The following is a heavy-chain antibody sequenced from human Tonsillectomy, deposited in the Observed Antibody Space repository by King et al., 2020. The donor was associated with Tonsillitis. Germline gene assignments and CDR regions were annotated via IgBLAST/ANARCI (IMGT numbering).Heavy chain of an antibody. CDR1: GFSLSTSGVG. D-gene: IGHD3-10*01. Sequence: ITLKESGPTLVKPTQTLTLTCTFSGFSLSTSGVGVGWIRQPPGKALEWLALIYWNDDKRYSPSLKSRLTITKDTSKNQVVLTMTNMDPVDTATYYCANVPGFGELLSDWFDPWGQGTLVTVSS. CDR2: IYWNDDK. V-gene: IGHV2-5*01. J-gene: IGHJ5*02. CDR3: ANVPGFGELLSDWFDP.